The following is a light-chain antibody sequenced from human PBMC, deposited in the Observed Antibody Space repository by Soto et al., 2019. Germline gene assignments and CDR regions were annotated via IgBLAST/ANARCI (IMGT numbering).Light chain of an antibody. CDR3: SSDAGSVV. Sequence: QSALTQPASVSGSPGQSITISCTGTSSDVGSYNLVSWYQQHPGKAPKLMIYEGSKRPSGVSNRFSGSKSANTASLTISGLQAEDEADYYCSSDAGSVVFGGGTKLTVL. CDR2: EGS. V-gene: IGLV2-23*01. J-gene: IGLJ2*01. CDR1: SSDVGSYNL.